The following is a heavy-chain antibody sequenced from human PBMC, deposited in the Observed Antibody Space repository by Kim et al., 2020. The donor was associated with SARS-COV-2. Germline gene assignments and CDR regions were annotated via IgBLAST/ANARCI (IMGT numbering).Heavy chain of an antibody. CDR3: AREVVVGFLDY. V-gene: IGHV3-48*04. D-gene: IGHD3-22*01. J-gene: IGHJ4*02. CDR2: ISSSSSTI. CDR1: GFTFSSYS. Sequence: GGSLRLSCAASGFTFSSYSMNWVRQAPGKGLEWVSYISSSSSTIYYADSVKGRFTISRDNAKNSLYLQMNSLRAEDTAVYYCAREVVVGFLDYWGQGTLVTVSS.